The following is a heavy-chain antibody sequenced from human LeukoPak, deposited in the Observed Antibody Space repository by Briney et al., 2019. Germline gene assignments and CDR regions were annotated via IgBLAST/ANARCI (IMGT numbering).Heavy chain of an antibody. Sequence: PSQTLSLTCTVSGGSISSYDYYWSWIRQPPGKGLEWIGYIYYSGSTYYNPSLKSRVTISVDTSKNQFSLKLSSVTAADTAVYYCARVATMVRGVILFDYWGQGTLVTVSS. J-gene: IGHJ4*02. CDR2: IYYSGST. D-gene: IGHD3-10*01. V-gene: IGHV4-30-4*01. CDR3: ARVATMVRGVILFDY. CDR1: GGSISSYDYY.